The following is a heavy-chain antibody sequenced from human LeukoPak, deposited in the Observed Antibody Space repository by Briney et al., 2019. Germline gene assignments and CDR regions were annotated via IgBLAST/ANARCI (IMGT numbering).Heavy chain of an antibody. CDR2: ITSNGDST. J-gene: IGHJ4*02. V-gene: IGHV3-64D*06. CDR3: VKDQGEYSSSWYYFDN. D-gene: IGHD6-13*01. CDR1: GFIFSSYP. Sequence: PGGSLRLSCSTSGFIFSSYPMHWVRQPPGKGLEYVSGITSNGDSTNYADSVNGRFTISRDNSKNTLSLHMSSLRAEDTAVYYCVKDQGEYSSSWYYFDNWGQGTLVTVSS.